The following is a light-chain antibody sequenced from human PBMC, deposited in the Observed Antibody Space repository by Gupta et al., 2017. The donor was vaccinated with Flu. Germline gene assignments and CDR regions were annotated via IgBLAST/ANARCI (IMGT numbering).Light chain of an antibody. J-gene: IGLJ2*01. CDR2: KDN. V-gene: IGLV3-25*03. CDR1: ALPKQF. CDR3: QSADSSETYVV. Sequence: SYEVTQPHSVSVSPGQTARITCSGDALPKQFTYWYQQKAGQAPVLVIRKDNERPSGIPERFSGSSSGTTATLTISGVQAEDEADYYCQSADSSETYVVFGGGTKLTVL.